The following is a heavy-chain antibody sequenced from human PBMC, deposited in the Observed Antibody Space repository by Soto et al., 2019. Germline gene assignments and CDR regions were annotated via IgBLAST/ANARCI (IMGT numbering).Heavy chain of an antibody. CDR1: GYAFTTYG. D-gene: IGHD1-1*01. Sequence: QGHLVQSGAEVKKPGASVKVSCKGSGYAFTTYGITWVRQAPGQGLEWMGWISAHNGNTTYAQKLQGRVTVTRDTSTSTAYMELRSLRSDDTAVYYCARGRYGDYWGQGALVTVSS. CDR3: ARGRYGDY. V-gene: IGHV1-18*01. CDR2: ISAHNGNT. J-gene: IGHJ4*02.